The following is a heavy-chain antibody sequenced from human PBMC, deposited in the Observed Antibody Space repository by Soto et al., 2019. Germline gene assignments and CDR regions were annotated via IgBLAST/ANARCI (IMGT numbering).Heavy chain of an antibody. D-gene: IGHD3-3*01. Sequence: VSAPTLMNPTRTLALTCTFSWFSCSNSGVGVGWIRQPPGKALEWLALIYWDDDKRYSPSLKSRLTITKDTSKNQVVLTMTNMDPVDTATYYCAHEAYYDFWGGYYAPLELYFAYWGQGTLVTVS. CDR1: WFSCSNSGVG. V-gene: IGHV2-5*02. J-gene: IGHJ4*02. CDR2: IYWDDDK. CDR3: AHEAYYDFWGGYYAPLELYFAY.